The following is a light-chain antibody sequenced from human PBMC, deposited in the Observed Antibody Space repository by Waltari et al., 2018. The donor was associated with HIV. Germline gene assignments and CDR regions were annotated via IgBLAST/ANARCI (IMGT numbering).Light chain of an antibody. Sequence: QSVLTQPPSVSGTPGPNVTIPCSGSSSNIGSNIVNWYQQLPGAAPKLLIYSNVQRPSGVPDRFSVSKSGTSASLAISGLQSADEADYYCAAWDDSLNGMFGGGTRLTVL. J-gene: IGLJ3*02. CDR1: SSNIGSNI. CDR3: AAWDDSLNGM. CDR2: SNV. V-gene: IGLV1-44*01.